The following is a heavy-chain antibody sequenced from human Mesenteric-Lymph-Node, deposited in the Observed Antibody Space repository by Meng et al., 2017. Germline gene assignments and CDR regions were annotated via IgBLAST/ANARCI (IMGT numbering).Heavy chain of an antibody. D-gene: IGHD4-17*01. Sequence: QVHLREPGPALVQPSQTLALTCTVSGGSISSGGFYWSWFRQHPGKGLEWIGYIYYSGSTYYNPSLRSRVAISIDTSKNQFSLKLTSVTAADTAVYFCARTNYGDYNWFDPWGQGTLVTVSS. CDR3: ARTNYGDYNWFDP. CDR2: IYYSGST. V-gene: IGHV4-31*03. J-gene: IGHJ5*02. CDR1: GGSISSGGFY.